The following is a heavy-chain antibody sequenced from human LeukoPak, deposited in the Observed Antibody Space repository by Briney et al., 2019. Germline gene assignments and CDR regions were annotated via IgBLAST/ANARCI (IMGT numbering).Heavy chain of an antibody. D-gene: IGHD3-10*01. CDR1: GGSISSSSYY. CDR3: ARYGWFGAPGQGY. Sequence: SQTLSLTCAVSGGSISSSSYYWSWIRQPPGKGLEWIGYIYYSGSTYYNPSLKSRVTISVDTSKNQFSLKLSSVTAADTAVYYCARYGWFGAPGQGYWGQGTLVTVSS. CDR2: IYYSGST. V-gene: IGHV4-31*11. J-gene: IGHJ4*02.